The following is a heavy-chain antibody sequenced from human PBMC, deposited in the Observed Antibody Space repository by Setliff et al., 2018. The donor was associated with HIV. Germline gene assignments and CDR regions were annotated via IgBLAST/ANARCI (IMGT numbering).Heavy chain of an antibody. V-gene: IGHV3-7*05. CDR2: IKEEGSEK. CDR3: ATDCAVVGGTGSLDS. J-gene: IGHJ4*02. D-gene: IGHD1-26*01. CDR1: GFLFHTYW. Sequence: GGSLRLSCAASGFLFHTYWMSWVRQAPGKGLEWVANIKEEGSEKYYVDSVKGRFTISRDNAKNSLYLQMNSLRVEDTAVYYCATDCAVVGGTGSLDSWGQGTLVTVSS.